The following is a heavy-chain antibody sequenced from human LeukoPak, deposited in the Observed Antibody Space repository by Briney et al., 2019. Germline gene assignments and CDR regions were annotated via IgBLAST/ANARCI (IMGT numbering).Heavy chain of an antibody. Sequence: GRSLRLSCAASGLSFSSHGMHWVRQAPGKGLEWVAVIWYDGSNIYYADSVKGRFTISRDNSKNTLYLQMNSLRAEDTALYYCARARNDYDSNGFSVLDYWGQGTLVTVSS. V-gene: IGHV3-33*01. D-gene: IGHD3-22*01. CDR2: IWYDGSNI. CDR1: GLSFSSHG. CDR3: ARARNDYDSNGFSVLDY. J-gene: IGHJ4*02.